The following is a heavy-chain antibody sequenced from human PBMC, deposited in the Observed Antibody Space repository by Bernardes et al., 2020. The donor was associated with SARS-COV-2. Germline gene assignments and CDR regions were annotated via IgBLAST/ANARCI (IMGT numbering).Heavy chain of an antibody. CDR3: NTGGDITIFGVVIVLDAIDI. Sequence: GGSLRLSCAASGFTFSNAWMSWVRQAPGKGLEWVGRIKSKTDGGTTDYAAPVKGRFTISRDDSKNTLYLQMNSLKTEDTAVYYCNTGGDITIFGVVIVLDAIDIWGQGTMVTVSS. J-gene: IGHJ3*02. CDR1: GFTFSNAW. V-gene: IGHV3-15*01. CDR2: IKSKTDGGTT. D-gene: IGHD3-3*01.